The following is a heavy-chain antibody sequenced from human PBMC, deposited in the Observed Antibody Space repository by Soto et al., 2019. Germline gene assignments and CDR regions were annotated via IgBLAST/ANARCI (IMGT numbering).Heavy chain of an antibody. CDR3: ARGARTNGDFDLGY. J-gene: IGHJ4*02. CDR2: ISSSSSYI. Sequence: GGSLRLSCAASGFTFSSYSMNWVRQAPGKGLEWVSSISSSSSYIYYADSVKGRFTISRDNAKNSLYLQMNSLRAEDTAVYYCARGARTNGDFDLGYWGQGTLVTVS. CDR1: GFTFSSYS. V-gene: IGHV3-21*01. D-gene: IGHD4-17*01.